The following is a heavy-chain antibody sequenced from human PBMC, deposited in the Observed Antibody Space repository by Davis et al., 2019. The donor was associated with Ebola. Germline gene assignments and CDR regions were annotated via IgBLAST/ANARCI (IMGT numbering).Heavy chain of an antibody. CDR2: ISSSSSTI. V-gene: IGHV3-48*02. D-gene: IGHD2-2*01. CDR1: GFTFSRHS. CDR3: ASRYCSSTSCPNYYYYGMDV. Sequence: GGSLRLSCAASGFTFSRHSMNWVRQAPGKGLEWVSYISSSSSTIYYADSVKGRFTISRDNAKNSLYLQMNSLRDEDTAVYYCASRYCSSTSCPNYYYYGMDVWGKGTTVTVSS. J-gene: IGHJ6*04.